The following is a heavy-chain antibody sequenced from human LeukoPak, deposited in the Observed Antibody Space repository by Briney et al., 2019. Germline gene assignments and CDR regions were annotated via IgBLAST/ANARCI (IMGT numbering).Heavy chain of an antibody. CDR2: INPHSGGT. Sequence: ASVTVSCTASGYTFTAYYIHWVRQAPGQGLEWMGWINPHSGGTNYAQKFQGRVTMTRDTPITTAYVEVSGLRSDDTAVYYCARAWETGGSGPTWGQGTLVTVSS. D-gene: IGHD2-15*01. CDR1: GYTFTAYY. J-gene: IGHJ5*02. V-gene: IGHV1-2*02. CDR3: ARAWETGGSGPT.